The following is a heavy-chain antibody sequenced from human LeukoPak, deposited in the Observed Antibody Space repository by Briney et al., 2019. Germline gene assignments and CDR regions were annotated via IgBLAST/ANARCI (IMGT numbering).Heavy chain of an antibody. CDR2: IYSSGST. CDR1: GASISAFH. CDR3: ARKDGDY. Sequence: PSETLSLTCTVSGASISAFHWTWFRQPAGKGLEWIGLIYSSGSTLFNPSLKSRVALSVDLTKNQLSLKLTSVTAADTAMYYCARKDGDYWGRGTLVTVSS. J-gene: IGHJ4*02. V-gene: IGHV4-4*07.